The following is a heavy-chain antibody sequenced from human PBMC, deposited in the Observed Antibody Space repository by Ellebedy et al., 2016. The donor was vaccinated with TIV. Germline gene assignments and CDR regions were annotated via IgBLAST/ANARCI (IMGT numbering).Heavy chain of an antibody. D-gene: IGHD6-6*01. CDR2: IYYSGST. CDR3: ARCITEYSSSSRGYYYYGMDV. V-gene: IGHV4-59*01. J-gene: IGHJ6*02. CDR1: GGSISSYY. Sequence: MPSETLSLTCTVSGGSISSYYWSWIRQPPGKGLEWIGYIYYSGSTNYNPSLKSRVTISVDTSKNQFSLKLSSVTAADTAVYYCARCITEYSSSSRGYYYYGMDVWGQGTTVTVSS.